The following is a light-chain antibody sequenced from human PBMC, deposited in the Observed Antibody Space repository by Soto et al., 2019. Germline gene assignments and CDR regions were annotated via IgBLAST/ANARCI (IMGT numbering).Light chain of an antibody. CDR2: GAS. Sequence: DIQMTQSPSSLSASVGDRVTITCRARQDIRNALAWYQQKPGKAPKRLIYGASSLQSGVPSRFSGSASGTEFALTISSLQPDDFATYYCQQYNTYSPERTFGQGTKV. CDR3: QQYNTYSPERT. V-gene: IGKV1-17*01. CDR1: QDIRNA. J-gene: IGKJ1*01.